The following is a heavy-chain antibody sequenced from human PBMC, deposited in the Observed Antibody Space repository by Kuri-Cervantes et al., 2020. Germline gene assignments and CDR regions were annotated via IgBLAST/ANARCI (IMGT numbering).Heavy chain of an antibody. CDR3: ATASENSGSYQTTLDY. D-gene: IGHD1-26*01. CDR1: GFTFSSYA. Sequence: GGSLRLSCAASGFTFSSYAMSWVRQAPGKGLDWVSAISGSGGSTYYADSVKGRFSISRDNSKNTLYLQMNSLRAEDTAVYYCATASENSGSYQTTLDYWGQGTLVTVSS. V-gene: IGHV3-23*01. CDR2: ISGSGGST. J-gene: IGHJ4*02.